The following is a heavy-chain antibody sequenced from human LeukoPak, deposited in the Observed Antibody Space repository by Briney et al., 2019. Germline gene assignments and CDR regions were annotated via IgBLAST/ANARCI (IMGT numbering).Heavy chain of an antibody. D-gene: IGHD2-2*01. CDR1: GFTFSSYA. CDR2: ISGSGGST. J-gene: IGHJ4*02. Sequence: GGSLRLSCAASGFTFSSYAMSWVRQAPGKGLEWVSAISGSGGSTYYADSVKGRFTISRDNSKNTLYLQMNSLRAEDTAVYYCAKDLPTTPQVEPAAMFDYWGQGTLVTVSS. CDR3: AKDLPTTPQVEPAAMFDY. V-gene: IGHV3-23*01.